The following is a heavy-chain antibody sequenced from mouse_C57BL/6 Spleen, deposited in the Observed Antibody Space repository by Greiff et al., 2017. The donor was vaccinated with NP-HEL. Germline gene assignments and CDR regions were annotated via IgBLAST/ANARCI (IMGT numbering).Heavy chain of an antibody. Sequence: QVQLQQSGAELVRPGASVKMSCKASGYTFTSYNMHWVKQTPRQGLDGIGAIYPGNGDTSYNQKFKGKATLTVDKSSSTAYIELRSLTSEDTAVYYCARSDYDYEFLFDYWGQGTLVTVSA. CDR2: IYPGNGDT. CDR3: ARSDYDYEFLFDY. D-gene: IGHD2-4*01. V-gene: IGHV1-12*01. CDR1: GYTFTSYN. J-gene: IGHJ3*01.